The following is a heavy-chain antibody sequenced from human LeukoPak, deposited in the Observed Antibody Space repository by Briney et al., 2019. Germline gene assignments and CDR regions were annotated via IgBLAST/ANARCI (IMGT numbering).Heavy chain of an antibody. J-gene: IGHJ6*03. CDR2: INHSGST. V-gene: IGHV4-34*01. Sequence: SETLSLTCAVYGGSFSGYYWSWIRQPPGKGLEWIGEINHSGSTNYNPSLKSRVTISVDTSKNQFSLKLSSVTAADTAVYYCARSVMDVLYYYYYYMDVWGKGTTVTVSS. CDR3: ARSVMDVLYYYYYYMDV. D-gene: IGHD2-8*01. CDR1: GGSFSGYY.